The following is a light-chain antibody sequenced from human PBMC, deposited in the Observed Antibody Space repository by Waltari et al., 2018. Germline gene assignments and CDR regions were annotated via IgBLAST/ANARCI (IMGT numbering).Light chain of an antibody. CDR3: QQYGSSPWT. CDR1: QSVSSSY. Sequence: EIVLTQSPGTLSLSPGERATLSGRASQSVSSSYLAWYQQKPGQAPRLLIYGASSRATGIPDRFSGSGSGTDFTLTISRLEPEDFAVYYCQQYGSSPWTFSQGTKVEIK. J-gene: IGKJ1*01. V-gene: IGKV3-20*01. CDR2: GAS.